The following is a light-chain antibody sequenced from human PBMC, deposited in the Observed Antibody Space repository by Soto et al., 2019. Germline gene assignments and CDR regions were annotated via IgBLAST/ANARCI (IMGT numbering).Light chain of an antibody. CDR1: QNINNY. V-gene: IGKV1-39*01. CDR2: DAS. J-gene: IGKJ5*01. Sequence: DIQMTQSPSSLCASVGDRVTITCQASQNINNYLNWYQQKPGRAPKLLIYDASNLQSGVPSRFRGSGSGTDFTLTISSLQPEDFATYYCQQSYSTLITFGQGTRLEIK. CDR3: QQSYSTLIT.